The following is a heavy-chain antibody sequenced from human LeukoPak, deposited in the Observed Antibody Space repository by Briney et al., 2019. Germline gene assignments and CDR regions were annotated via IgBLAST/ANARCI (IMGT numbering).Heavy chain of an antibody. D-gene: IGHD1-26*01. J-gene: IGHJ4*02. CDR2: ISGTGNSK. CDR3: ARDYSGSEYFFDY. Sequence: GGSLRLSCVTSGFTFSNYYMTWIRQAPGKGLEWVSYISGTGNSKYYADSVKGRFTISRDNAKNSLYLQMSSLRAEDTAMYYCARDYSGSEYFFDYWGQGSLVTVSS. CDR1: GFTFSNYY. V-gene: IGHV3-11*01.